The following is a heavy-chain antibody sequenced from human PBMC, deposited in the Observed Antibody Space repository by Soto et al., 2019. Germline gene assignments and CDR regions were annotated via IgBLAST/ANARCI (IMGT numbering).Heavy chain of an antibody. V-gene: IGHV4-59*08. CDR2: IYYSGST. Sequence: PSETLSLTCTVSGGSISSYYWSWIRQPPGKGLEWIGYIYYSGSTYYNPSLKSRVTISVDTSKNQFSLKLSSVTAADTAVYYCARLIYDFWSGYLDVWGKGTTVTVS. CDR1: GGSISSYY. D-gene: IGHD3-3*01. CDR3: ARLIYDFWSGYLDV. J-gene: IGHJ6*03.